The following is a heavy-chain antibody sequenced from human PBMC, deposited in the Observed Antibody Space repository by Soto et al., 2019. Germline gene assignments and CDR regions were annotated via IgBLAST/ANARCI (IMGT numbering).Heavy chain of an antibody. Sequence: SETLSLTCAVSAGSITSGGYSWGWIRQPPGQGLEWIGYMYHSGHTYYNPSLKRRVTIALDHSRNQFSLRLNSVTAADTAVYFCSSSKYDGVAGSVWFDPWGQGTQVTVSA. D-gene: IGHD3-16*01. J-gene: IGHJ5*02. V-gene: IGHV4-30-2*01. CDR1: AGSITSGGYS. CDR3: SSSKYDGVAGSVWFDP. CDR2: MYHSGHT.